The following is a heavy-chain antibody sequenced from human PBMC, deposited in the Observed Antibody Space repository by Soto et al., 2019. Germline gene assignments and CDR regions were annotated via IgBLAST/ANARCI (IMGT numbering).Heavy chain of an antibody. CDR1: GGSVSSGSYY. Sequence: QGQLQESGPGLVKPSETLSLTCTDSGGSVSSGSYYWSWIRQPPGKGLEWIGYIYYSGSTNYNSSLKSRVTISVDTAKNQFSLKLSSVTAADTAVYYCASESRNRLFDYWGQGTLVTVSS. V-gene: IGHV4-61*01. CDR2: IYYSGST. J-gene: IGHJ4*02. CDR3: ASESRNRLFDY.